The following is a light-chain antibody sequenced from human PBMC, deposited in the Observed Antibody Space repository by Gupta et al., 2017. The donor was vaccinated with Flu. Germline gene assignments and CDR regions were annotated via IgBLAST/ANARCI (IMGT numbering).Light chain of an antibody. CDR1: QSISRW. CDR2: KAS. V-gene: IGKV1-5*03. Sequence: DIQMTQSPSTLSAYVGDRVTITCRASQSISRWLAWYKQKPGKAPKLLIYKASSLEGGVPSRFSGRGSGTEFTLTISSLQPDDFATYYCQQYKSYSGTFGQGTKVEIK. CDR3: QQYKSYSGT. J-gene: IGKJ1*01.